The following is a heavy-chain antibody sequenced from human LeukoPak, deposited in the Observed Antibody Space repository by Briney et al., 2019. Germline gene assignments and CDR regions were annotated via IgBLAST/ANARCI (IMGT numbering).Heavy chain of an antibody. CDR2: IYYSGST. V-gene: IGHV4-59*01. D-gene: IGHD5-24*01. Sequence: SETLSLTCTVSGGSISSYYWSWIRQPPGKGLEWIGYIYYSGSTNYNPSLKSRVTISVDTSKNQFSLKLSSATAADTAVYYCARGVVELDYWGQGTLVTVSS. J-gene: IGHJ4*02. CDR3: ARGVVELDY. CDR1: GGSISSYY.